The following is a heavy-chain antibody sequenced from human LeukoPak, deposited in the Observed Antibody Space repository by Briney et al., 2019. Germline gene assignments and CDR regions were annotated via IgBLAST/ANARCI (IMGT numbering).Heavy chain of an antibody. J-gene: IGHJ4*02. V-gene: IGHV3-23*01. CDR1: RFTFSSYA. D-gene: IGHD6-13*01. CDR2: ISGSGDST. Sequence: GGSLRLSCAASRFTFSSYAMSWVRQAPGKGVEWVSTISGSGDSTYYADSVKGRFAISRDNSKNTLYLQVTSLRAEDTAVYYCAKRGIAAAASFDYWGQGTLVTVSS. CDR3: AKRGIAAAASFDY.